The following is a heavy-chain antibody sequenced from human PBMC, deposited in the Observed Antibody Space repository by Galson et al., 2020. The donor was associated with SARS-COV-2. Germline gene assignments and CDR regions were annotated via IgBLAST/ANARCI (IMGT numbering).Heavy chain of an antibody. J-gene: IGHJ2*01. D-gene: IGHD3-16*01. CDR3: ARHRLPNTFLDL. CDR1: GGSISSSSHF. CDR2: IYYSGST. Sequence: SETLSLTCTVSGGSISSSSHFWGWIRQPPGKGLEWIGTIYYSGSTYYNPSLKSRVTISVDTSKNQFSLKLSSVTAADTAVYYCARHRLPNTFLDLWGRGTLVTVSS. V-gene: IGHV4-39*01.